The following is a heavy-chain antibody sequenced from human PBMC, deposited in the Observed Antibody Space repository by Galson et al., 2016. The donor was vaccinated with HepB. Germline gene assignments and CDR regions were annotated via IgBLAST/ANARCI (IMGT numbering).Heavy chain of an antibody. CDR3: ARDNGYSYGYWDY. V-gene: IGHV1-46*01. Sequence: SVKVSCKASGYTFINYFLHWVRQAPGQGPEWMGIINPSSGGSANFAQKFQGRVSMTSDRSTSTVYMELSSLRSEDTAVYYCARDNGYSYGYWDYWGQGTRVTVSS. CDR1: GYTFINYF. D-gene: IGHD5-18*01. J-gene: IGHJ4*02. CDR2: INPSSGGSA.